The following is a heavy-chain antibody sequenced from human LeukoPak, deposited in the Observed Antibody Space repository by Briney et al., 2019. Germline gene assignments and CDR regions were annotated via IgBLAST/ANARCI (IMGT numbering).Heavy chain of an antibody. Sequence: ASVKVSCKASGYTFTSYGISWVRQAPGQGLEWMGWISAYNGNTNYAQKLQGRVTMTTDTSTSTAYMELRSLRSGDTAVYYCARRTRDYYDSSALHYWGQGTLVTVSS. D-gene: IGHD3-22*01. CDR3: ARRTRDYYDSSALHY. J-gene: IGHJ4*02. CDR1: GYTFTSYG. CDR2: ISAYNGNT. V-gene: IGHV1-18*01.